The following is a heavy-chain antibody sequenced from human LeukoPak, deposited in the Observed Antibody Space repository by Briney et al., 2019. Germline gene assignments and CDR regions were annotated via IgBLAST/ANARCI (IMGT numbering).Heavy chain of an antibody. CDR2: ISWDGGST. CDR3: AKDITDGGHFDYGMDV. V-gene: IGHV3-43*01. J-gene: IGHJ6*02. Sequence: GGSLRLSCAASGFTFDDYTMHWVRQAPGKGLEWVSLISWDGGSTYYADSVKGRFTISRDNSKNSLYLQMNSLRTEDTALYYCAKDITDGGHFDYGMDVWGQGTTVTVSS. CDR1: GFTFDDYT. D-gene: IGHD3-16*01.